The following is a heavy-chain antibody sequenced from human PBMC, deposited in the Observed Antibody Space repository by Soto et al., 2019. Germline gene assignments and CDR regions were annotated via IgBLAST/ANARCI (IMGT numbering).Heavy chain of an antibody. CDR3: ARPHYYDVRGFYPGFYFDY. V-gene: IGHV4-28*01. Sequence: PSETLSLTCAVSGYSISSSNWWGWIRQPPGKGLEWIGYIYYSGTTYYNPSLKSRLTITKDTSKNQVVLIMTNVDPVDTATYFCARPHYYDVRGFYPGFYFDYWGQGTLVTVSS. CDR1: GYSISSSNW. D-gene: IGHD3-22*01. J-gene: IGHJ4*02. CDR2: IYYSGTT.